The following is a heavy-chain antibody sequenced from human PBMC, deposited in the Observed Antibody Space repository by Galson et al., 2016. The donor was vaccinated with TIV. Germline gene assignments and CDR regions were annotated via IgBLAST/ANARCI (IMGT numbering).Heavy chain of an antibody. V-gene: IGHV3-23*01. Sequence: SLRLSCAASGFTFSNYVLNWVRQAPGKGLEWVSTLTESGADAYYADSVKGRFTASRDNPKNTLYLQMDSLRADDTAMYYCVHDPYCIGTHCYSGNFQHWGQGTLVTV. CDR2: LTESGADA. J-gene: IGHJ1*01. CDR1: GFTFSNYV. D-gene: IGHD2-21*01. CDR3: VHDPYCIGTHCYSGNFQH.